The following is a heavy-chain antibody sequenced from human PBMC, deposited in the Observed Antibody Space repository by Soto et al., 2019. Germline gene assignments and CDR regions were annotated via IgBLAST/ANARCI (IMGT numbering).Heavy chain of an antibody. CDR1: GFTFSDYY. J-gene: IGHJ6*02. CDR2: ISSSGSTI. Sequence: QVQLVESGGGLVKPGGSLRLSCAASGFTFSDYYMSWIRQAPGKGLEWVSYISSSGSTIYYADSVKGRFTISRDNAKNSLYLQMNSLRAEDPAVYYCAREIVDTAMVTYHYYYGMDVWGQGTTVTVSS. V-gene: IGHV3-11*01. CDR3: AREIVDTAMVTYHYYYGMDV. D-gene: IGHD5-18*01.